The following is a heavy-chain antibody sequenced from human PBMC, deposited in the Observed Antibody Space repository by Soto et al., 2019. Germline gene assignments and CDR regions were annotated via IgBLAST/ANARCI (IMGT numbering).Heavy chain of an antibody. Sequence: PSETLSLTCAVYGGSFSGYYWNWIRQPPGKGLEWIGEINHSGGTNYNPSLKSRVTISLDTSKNQFSLRLTSVTAADTAIYYCARDRVVDATFSKYNRFDPWGQGTLVTVSS. CDR1: GGSFSGYY. CDR2: INHSGGT. V-gene: IGHV4-34*01. D-gene: IGHD2-15*01. CDR3: ARDRVVDATFSKYNRFDP. J-gene: IGHJ5*02.